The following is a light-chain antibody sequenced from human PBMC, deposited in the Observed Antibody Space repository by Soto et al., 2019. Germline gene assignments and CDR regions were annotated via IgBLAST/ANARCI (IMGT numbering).Light chain of an antibody. CDR3: CSYAGSSTLV. V-gene: IGLV2-23*01. CDR2: EGS. Sequence: QSALTQPASVSGSPGQSIPISCTGTSSDVGSYNLVSWYQQHPGKAPKLMIYEGSKRPSGVSNRFSGSKSGNTASLTISGLQAEDEADYYCCSYAGSSTLVVGTGTKLTVL. J-gene: IGLJ1*01. CDR1: SSDVGSYNL.